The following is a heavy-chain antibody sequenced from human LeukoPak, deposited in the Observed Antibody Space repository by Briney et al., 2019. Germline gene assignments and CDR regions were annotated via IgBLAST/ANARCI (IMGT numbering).Heavy chain of an antibody. CDR3: ASIYCSGTSCYEGFDP. CDR2: ISHSGST. V-gene: IGHV4-59*08. D-gene: IGHD2-2*01. CDR1: GGSISNYY. Sequence: SETLSLTCTVSGGSISNYYWSWIRQPPGKGLEWIGYISHSGSTNSNPSLRSRVTISVDTSKNQFFLKLSSVTAADTAVYYCASIYCSGTSCYEGFDPWGQGTLVTVSS. J-gene: IGHJ5*02.